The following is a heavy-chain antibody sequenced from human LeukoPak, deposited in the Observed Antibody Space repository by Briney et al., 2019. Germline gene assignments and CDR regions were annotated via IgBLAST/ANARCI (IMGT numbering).Heavy chain of an antibody. V-gene: IGHV1-69*05. CDR1: GATFSSYA. CDR3: ARAEDYYDSSGYLAAPNDAFDI. Sequence: GASVKVSCKASGATFSSYAISWVRQAPGQGLEWMGGIIPIFGTANYAQKFQGRVTITTDESTSTAYMELSSLRSEDTAVYYCARAEDYYDSSGYLAAPNDAFDIWGQGTMVTVSS. D-gene: IGHD3-22*01. J-gene: IGHJ3*02. CDR2: IIPIFGTA.